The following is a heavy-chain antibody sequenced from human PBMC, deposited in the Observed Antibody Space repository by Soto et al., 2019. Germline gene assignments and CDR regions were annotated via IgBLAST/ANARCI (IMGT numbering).Heavy chain of an antibody. Sequence: GGSLRLCSAAYRYCCGGYAMRWVRQAPGKGLEWVSAIGPTEAHAPAYAASVKGRFTISRDNSRNILYLQMTNLRAEDTGVYYCAKDAIPYNGREDAFDLWGQGTMVTVSS. V-gene: IGHV3-23*01. CDR1: RYCCGGYA. J-gene: IGHJ3*01. CDR3: AKDAIPYNGREDAFDL. CDR2: IGPTEAHAP. D-gene: IGHD2-2*02.